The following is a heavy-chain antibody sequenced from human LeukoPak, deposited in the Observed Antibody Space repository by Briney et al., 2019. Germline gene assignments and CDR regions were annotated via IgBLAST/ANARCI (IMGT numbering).Heavy chain of an antibody. CDR1: GGSISSSSYY. Sequence: SETLSLTCTVSGGSISSSSYYWSWIRQPAGKGLEWIGRIYTSGSTNYNPSLKSRVTMSVDTSKNQFSLKLSSVTAADTAVYYCARDRPYCSGGSCYSPGDFDYWGQGTLVTVSS. CDR2: IYTSGST. J-gene: IGHJ4*02. V-gene: IGHV4-61*02. CDR3: ARDRPYCSGGSCYSPGDFDY. D-gene: IGHD2-15*01.